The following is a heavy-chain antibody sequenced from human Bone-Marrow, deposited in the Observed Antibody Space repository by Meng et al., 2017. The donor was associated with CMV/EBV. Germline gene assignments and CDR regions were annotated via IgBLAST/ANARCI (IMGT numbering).Heavy chain of an antibody. J-gene: IGHJ6*02. CDR3: ASRYCSSTSCYFSKYYYGMDV. CDR1: GGTLSDYT. D-gene: IGHD2-2*01. CDR2: IIPLAGIA. Sequence: SVKVSCKASGGTLSDYTVSWVRQAPGQGLEWMGKIIPLAGIANYAQRFQGRVTITTDESTSTAYMELSSLRSEDTAVYYCASRYCSSTSCYFSKYYYGMDVWGQGTTVPVSS. V-gene: IGHV1-69*02.